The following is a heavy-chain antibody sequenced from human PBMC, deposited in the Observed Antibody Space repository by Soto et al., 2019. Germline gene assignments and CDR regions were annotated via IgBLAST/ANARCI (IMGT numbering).Heavy chain of an antibody. CDR1: GFTFSTYN. CDR2: ISDSSSTI. V-gene: IGHV3-48*04. CDR3: ARDPFDPEDS. Sequence: SGGSLRLSCAASGFTFSTYNMNWVRQAPGKGLEWVSYISDSSSTIHYADSVKGRFTISRDNAKNSLYLQMNSLRAEDTAVYYCARDPFDPEDSWGQGTLVTVSS. D-gene: IGHD3-9*01. J-gene: IGHJ5*01.